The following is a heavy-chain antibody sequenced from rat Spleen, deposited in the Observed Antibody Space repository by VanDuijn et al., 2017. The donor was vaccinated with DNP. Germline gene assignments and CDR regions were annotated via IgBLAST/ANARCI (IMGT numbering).Heavy chain of an antibody. CDR2: ISTNGGNA. J-gene: IGHJ2*01. V-gene: IGHV5S11*01. CDR1: GFTFSDYY. D-gene: IGHD1-11*01. Sequence: EVQLVESGGGLVQPGRSLKLSCAASGFTFSDYYMAWVRQAPTRGLEWVASISTNGGNAYYRDSVKGRFTISRDNAKSTLYLQMDSLRSEETATYYCAKAGGYSPWYFDYWGQGVMVTVSS. CDR3: AKAGGYSPWYFDY.